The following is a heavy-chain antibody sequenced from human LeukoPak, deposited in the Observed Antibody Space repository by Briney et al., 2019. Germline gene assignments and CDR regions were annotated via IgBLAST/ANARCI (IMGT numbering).Heavy chain of an antibody. CDR1: GFTFSSYE. D-gene: IGHD2-8*01. CDR3: AGDTILNGVKGFDY. V-gene: IGHV3-48*03. Sequence: AGGSLRLSCAASGFTFSSYEMNWVRQAPGKGLEWVSYIRSSGSSIYYADSVKGRFTISRDDAKNSLYLQMNSLRAEDTAVYYCAGDTILNGVKGFDYWGQGTLVTVSS. J-gene: IGHJ4*02. CDR2: IRSSGSSI.